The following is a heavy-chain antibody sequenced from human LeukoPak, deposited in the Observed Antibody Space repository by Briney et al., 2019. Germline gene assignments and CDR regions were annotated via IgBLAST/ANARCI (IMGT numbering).Heavy chain of an antibody. J-gene: IGHJ4*02. CDR3: ARTKEMATISYFDS. V-gene: IGHV3-30*03. CDR1: GFTFSSYG. Sequence: PGGSLRLSCAASGFTFSSYGMHWVRQAPAKGLEWVAVISYDGSNKYYADSVKGRCTISRDNSKNTLYLQMNSLRAEDTAVYYCARTKEMATISYFDSWGQGTLVTVSS. D-gene: IGHD5-24*01. CDR2: ISYDGSNK.